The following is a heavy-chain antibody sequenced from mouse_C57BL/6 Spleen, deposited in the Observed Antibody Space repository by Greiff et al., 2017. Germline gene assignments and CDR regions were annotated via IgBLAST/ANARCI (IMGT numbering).Heavy chain of an antibody. J-gene: IGHJ3*01. CDR1: GYTFTSYW. Sequence: QVQLQQPGTELVKPGASVKLTCKASGYTFTSYWMHWVKQRPGQGLEWIGNINPSNGGTNYNEKFKSKATLTVDKSSSTAYMQLSSLTSEDSAVYYWARQRGDYDGAWFAYWGQGTLVTVSA. CDR3: ARQRGDYDGAWFAY. D-gene: IGHD2-4*01. V-gene: IGHV1-53*01. CDR2: INPSNGGT.